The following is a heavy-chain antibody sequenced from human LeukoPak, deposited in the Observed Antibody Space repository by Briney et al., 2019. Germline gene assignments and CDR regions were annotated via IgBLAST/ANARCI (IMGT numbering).Heavy chain of an antibody. CDR1: GFTFSSYG. Sequence: GGSLRLSCAASGFTFSSYGMTWVRQAPGKGLEWVSRINSDGSSTGYANSVKGRFTISRDNAKNTLYLQMNSLRAEDTAVYYCARDFSSGFDYWGQGTLVTVSS. J-gene: IGHJ4*02. V-gene: IGHV3-74*01. D-gene: IGHD6-19*01. CDR3: ARDFSSGFDY. CDR2: INSDGSST.